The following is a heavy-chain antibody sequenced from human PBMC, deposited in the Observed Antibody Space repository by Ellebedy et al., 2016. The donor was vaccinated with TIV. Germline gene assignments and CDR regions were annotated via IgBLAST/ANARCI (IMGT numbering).Heavy chain of an antibody. CDR1: GGSFRGYY. V-gene: IGHV4-34*01. Sequence: SETLSLTCAVYGGSFRGYYWSWIRQPPGKGLEWIGEINHSGSTNYNPSLKSRVTISVDTSKNQFSLKLSSVTAADTAVYYCARQVGLRFFDWLTTRGGMDVWGQGTTVTVSS. CDR2: INHSGST. D-gene: IGHD3-9*01. CDR3: ARQVGLRFFDWLTTRGGMDV. J-gene: IGHJ6*02.